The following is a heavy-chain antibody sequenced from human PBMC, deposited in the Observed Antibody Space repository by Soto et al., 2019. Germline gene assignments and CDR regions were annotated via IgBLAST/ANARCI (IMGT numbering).Heavy chain of an antibody. Sequence: ASVKVSCKASGYTFTSYSIHWVRQTPGQRLEWMGWINAGNGNTKYSQKFQGRVTITRDTSASTAYMELSSLRSEDTAVYYCARAVAAAGKGTIYYFDYWGQGTLVTVSS. J-gene: IGHJ4*02. CDR3: ARAVAAAGKGTIYYFDY. V-gene: IGHV1-3*01. CDR2: INAGNGNT. CDR1: GYTFTSYS. D-gene: IGHD6-13*01.